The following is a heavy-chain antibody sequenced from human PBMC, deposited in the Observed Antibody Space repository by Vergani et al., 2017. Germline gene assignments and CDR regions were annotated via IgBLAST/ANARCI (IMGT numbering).Heavy chain of an antibody. V-gene: IGHV1-3*01. J-gene: IGHJ4*02. Sequence: QVQLVQSGAEVKKPGASVKVSCRASGYSFSSYDISWVRQAPGQRLEWMGWINAGNGNTKYSQKFQGRVTITRDTSASTAYMELSSLSYEDTAVYYCAREGLYDYVWGSYRLRGGYYFDYWGQGTLVTVSS. D-gene: IGHD3-16*02. CDR2: INAGNGNT. CDR1: GYSFSSYD. CDR3: AREGLYDYVWGSYRLRGGYYFDY.